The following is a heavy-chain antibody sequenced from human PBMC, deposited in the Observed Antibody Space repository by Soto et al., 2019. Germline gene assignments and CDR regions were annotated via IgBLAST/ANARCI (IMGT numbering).Heavy chain of an antibody. Sequence: PGGSLRLSCAASGFTVSRKYMTRVRQAPGKGLEWVSVIYSGGDTYYADSVKGRFTISRDNSKNTLYLQMNSLRAEDTAVYYCASAAVTAPDYWGQGTLVTVSS. CDR1: GFTVSRKY. CDR2: IYSGGDT. CDR3: ASAAVTAPDY. V-gene: IGHV3-53*01. J-gene: IGHJ4*02. D-gene: IGHD2-21*02.